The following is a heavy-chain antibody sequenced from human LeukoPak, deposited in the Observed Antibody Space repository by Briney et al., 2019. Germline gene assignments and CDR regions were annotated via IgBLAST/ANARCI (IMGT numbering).Heavy chain of an antibody. J-gene: IGHJ4*02. CDR3: ARDSAAGTSEGY. D-gene: IGHD6-13*01. CDR1: GFTFSSYW. V-gene: IGHV3-7*01. Sequence: SGGSLRLSCAASGFTFSSYWMNWVRQAPGKGLEWVANIKRDGSVKNCLDSVKGRFTISRDNAKNSLYLQMNSLRAEDTAVYYCARDSAAGTSEGYWGQGTLVTVSS. CDR2: IKRDGSVK.